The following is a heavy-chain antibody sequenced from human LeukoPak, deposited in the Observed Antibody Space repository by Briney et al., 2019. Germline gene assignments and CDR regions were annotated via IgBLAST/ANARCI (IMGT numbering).Heavy chain of an antibody. CDR1: GFTFSSYA. J-gene: IGHJ4*02. Sequence: GRSLRLSCAASGFTFSSYAMHWVRQAPGKELEWVAVISFDGSNKYYADSVKGRFAISRDNAKNTLYLQMNSLRPEDTAVYYCAREPRIIVVDYYFDYWGQGTLVTVSS. CDR3: AREPRIIVVDYYFDY. V-gene: IGHV3-30*09. CDR2: ISFDGSNK. D-gene: IGHD3-22*01.